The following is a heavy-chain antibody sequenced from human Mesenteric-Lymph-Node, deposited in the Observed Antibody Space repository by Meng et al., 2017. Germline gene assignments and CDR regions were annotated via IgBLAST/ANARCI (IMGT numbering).Heavy chain of an antibody. D-gene: IGHD6-13*01. V-gene: IGHV4-39*07. J-gene: IGHJ4*02. CDR1: GDSMSTRSSY. Sequence: QRRLQEAGPGLVQTSETLSLTLSVSGDSMSTRSSYWGWIRQPPGMGLEWIGAVHNSGSTSYNPSLKSRVTISVDMSRNQFSLKLTSVTAADTAMYLCASDIASSWFYFWGQGRLVTVSS. CDR3: ASDIASSWFYF. CDR2: VHNSGST.